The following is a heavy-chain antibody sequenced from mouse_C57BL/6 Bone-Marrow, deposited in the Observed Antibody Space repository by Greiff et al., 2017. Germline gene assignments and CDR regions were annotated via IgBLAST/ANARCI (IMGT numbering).Heavy chain of an antibody. Sequence: VQLQQPGAELVKPGASVKVSCTASGYTFTSYWMHWVKQRPGQGLEWIGRIHPSDSDTNYNQKFKGKATVTVDKSSNTAYMQLSSLTSEDSAVDYCASGGAYWGQGTLVTVSA. CDR3: ASGGAY. CDR2: IHPSDSDT. J-gene: IGHJ3*01. V-gene: IGHV1-74*01. CDR1: GYTFTSYW.